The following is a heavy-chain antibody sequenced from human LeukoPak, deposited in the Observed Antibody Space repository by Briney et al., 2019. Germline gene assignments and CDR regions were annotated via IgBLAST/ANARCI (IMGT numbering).Heavy chain of an antibody. CDR2: IYYSGST. Sequence: SETLSLTCIVSGGSISNYYWSWIRQPPGKGLEYIGYIYYSGSTSYNPSLKSRVTISVDMSRKHFFLDLSSVTAADTAVYYCARAVHYSGTSDQYTGGWYYFDFWGQGTLVTVSS. V-gene: IGHV4-59*01. CDR1: GGSISNYY. CDR3: ARAVHYSGTSDQYTGGWYYFDF. J-gene: IGHJ4*02. D-gene: IGHD3-10*01.